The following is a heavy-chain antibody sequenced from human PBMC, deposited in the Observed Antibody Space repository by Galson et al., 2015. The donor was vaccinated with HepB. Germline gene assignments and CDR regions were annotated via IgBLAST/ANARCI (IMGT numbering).Heavy chain of an antibody. Sequence: ETLSLTCTVSGGSISSSSYYWGWIRQPPGKGLEWIGSIYYSGSTYYNPSLKSRVTISVDTSKNQFSLKLSSVTAADTAVYYCARNLRGYSFHDTYWYFDLWGRGTLVTVSS. V-gene: IGHV4-39*01. CDR2: IYYSGST. J-gene: IGHJ2*01. CDR1: GGSISSSSYY. D-gene: IGHD5-18*01. CDR3: ARNLRGYSFHDTYWYFDL.